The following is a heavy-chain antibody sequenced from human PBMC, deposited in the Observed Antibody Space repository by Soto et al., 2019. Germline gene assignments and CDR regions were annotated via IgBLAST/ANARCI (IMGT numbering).Heavy chain of an antibody. V-gene: IGHV4-59*01. J-gene: IGHJ4*02. CDR3: ARSRRDEYKGGKYFFDY. D-gene: IGHD2-15*01. CDR2: VYYSGST. CDR1: GGSINYYY. Sequence: PSETLSLTCTVSGGSINYYYWSWIRQPPGKGLEWIGYVYYSGSTNYNPSLKSRVTISVDTSKNQFSLKLSSVTAADTAVYYCARSRRDEYKGGKYFFDYWGQGALVTVPS.